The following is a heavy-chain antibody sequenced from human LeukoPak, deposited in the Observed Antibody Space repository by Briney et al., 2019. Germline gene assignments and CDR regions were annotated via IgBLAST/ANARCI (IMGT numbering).Heavy chain of an antibody. V-gene: IGHV3-53*01. CDR2: IYTGGST. J-gene: IGHJ4*02. Sequence: PGGSLRLSCAASEFSVSTNYMSWVRQAPGKGLEWVSVIYTGGSTYYADSVKGRFTISRDNAKNSLYLQMNSLRAEDTAVYYCARDPPAYYYDSSGYTVDWGQGTLVTVSS. D-gene: IGHD3-22*01. CDR3: ARDPPAYYYDSSGYTVD. CDR1: EFSVSTNY.